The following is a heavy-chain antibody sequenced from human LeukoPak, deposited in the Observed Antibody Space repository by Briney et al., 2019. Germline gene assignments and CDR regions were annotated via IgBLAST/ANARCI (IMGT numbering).Heavy chain of an antibody. CDR2: IQYDGSNE. J-gene: IGHJ4*02. D-gene: IGHD1-14*01. Sequence: GGSLRLSCAASGFTVSSNYMSWVRQAPGKGLEWVAYIQYDGSNEQYADSVKGRFTISRDNSKNTLYLHINSLRAEDTAVYYCVKDNPLDYWGQGTLVIVSS. V-gene: IGHV3-30*02. CDR1: GFTVSSNY. CDR3: VKDNPLDY.